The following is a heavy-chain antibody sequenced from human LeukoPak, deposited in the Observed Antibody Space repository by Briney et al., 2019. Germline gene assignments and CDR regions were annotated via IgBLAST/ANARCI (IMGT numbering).Heavy chain of an antibody. D-gene: IGHD6-19*01. CDR1: GFTFSDYY. CDR3: ARTIREQWLTIDY. Sequence: GGSLRLSRAASGFTFSDYYMSWIRQAPGKGLEWVSYISSSNRYTNYADSVKGRFTISRDNAKNSLYLQMNSLGAEDTAVYYCARTIREQWLTIDYWGQGTLVTFSS. CDR2: ISSSNRYT. V-gene: IGHV3-11*06. J-gene: IGHJ4*02.